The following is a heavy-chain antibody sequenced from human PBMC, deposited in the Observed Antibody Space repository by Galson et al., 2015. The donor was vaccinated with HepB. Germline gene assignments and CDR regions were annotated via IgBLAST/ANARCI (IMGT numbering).Heavy chain of an antibody. CDR1: GYTFTNYA. CDR2: INAGNGNT. J-gene: IGHJ4*02. Sequence: SCKASGYTFTNYAMYWARQAPGQRPEWMGWINAGNGNTKYSQQFQGRVTVTRDTSASTVYMELRSLRFEDTAMYYCARGRWSSSPTAYYLDYWGQGTLVTVSS. CDR3: ARGRWSSSPTAYYLDY. V-gene: IGHV1-3*01. D-gene: IGHD6-6*01.